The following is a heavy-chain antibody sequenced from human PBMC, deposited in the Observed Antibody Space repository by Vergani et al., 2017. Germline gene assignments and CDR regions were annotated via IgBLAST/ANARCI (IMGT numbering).Heavy chain of an antibody. Sequence: QLRLQESVSVLVKPSQTLSLTCDVSGGSVNTAGYSCTWIRRPPGKALEWIGNLFHGGIPHYNPSLKSRVTISIGKSKNQVSLTLTSVTAADTAVYYCAKSARLYPLGGWLDPWGQGTLVTVSS. CDR2: LFHGGIP. V-gene: IGHV4-30-2*01. CDR1: GGSVNTAGYS. CDR3: AKSARLYPLGGWLDP. D-gene: IGHD3-3*01. J-gene: IGHJ5*02.